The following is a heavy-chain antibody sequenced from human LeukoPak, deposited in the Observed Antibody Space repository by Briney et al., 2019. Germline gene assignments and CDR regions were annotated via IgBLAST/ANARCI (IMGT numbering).Heavy chain of an antibody. Sequence: GGSLRLSCAASGFTFSSYAMHWVRQAPGKGLEWVSAISGSGGSTYYADSVKGRFTISRDNSKNTLYLQMNSLRAEDTAVYYCAKDIGDGPPYGMDVWGQGTTVTVSS. J-gene: IGHJ6*02. D-gene: IGHD3-10*01. CDR1: GFTFSSYA. V-gene: IGHV3-23*01. CDR2: ISGSGGST. CDR3: AKDIGDGPPYGMDV.